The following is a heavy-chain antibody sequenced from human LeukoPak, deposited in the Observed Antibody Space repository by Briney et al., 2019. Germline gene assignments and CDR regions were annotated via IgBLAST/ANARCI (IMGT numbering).Heavy chain of an antibody. Sequence: GESLKISCKGSGYSFTSYWIGWVRQMPGKGLEWMGIIYAGDSDTKYSPSFQGQVTISADKSISTAYLQWSSLKASDTAMYYCAIYQGSGCSSGWNNLDLFDPWGRGTQVTVSS. V-gene: IGHV5-51*01. J-gene: IGHJ5*02. CDR1: GYSFTSYW. D-gene: IGHD6-19*01. CDR2: IYAGDSDT. CDR3: AIYQGSGCSSGWNNLDLFDP.